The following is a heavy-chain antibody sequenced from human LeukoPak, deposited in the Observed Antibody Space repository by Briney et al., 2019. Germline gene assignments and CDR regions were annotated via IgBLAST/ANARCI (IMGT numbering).Heavy chain of an antibody. V-gene: IGHV3-23*01. J-gene: IGHJ4*02. CDR1: GFTFSNYA. CDR3: AKAVQWLAQYFDY. D-gene: IGHD6-19*01. Sequence: GGSLRLSCAASGFTFSNYAMSWVRHAPGKGLEWVSGISGTGTSTYYAESVKGRFTVSRDNSKNTLYLQMNSLRAEDTAVYYCAKAVQWLAQYFDYWGQGTLVTISS. CDR2: ISGTGTST.